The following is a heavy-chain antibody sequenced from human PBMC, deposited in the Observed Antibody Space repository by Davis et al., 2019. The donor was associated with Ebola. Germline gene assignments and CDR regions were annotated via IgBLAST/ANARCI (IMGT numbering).Heavy chain of an antibody. D-gene: IGHD2-2*01. CDR1: GFTFSSFG. Sequence: GGSLRLSCAASGFTFSSFGMNWVRQAPGKGLEWVSYISSSSSTIYYADSVKGRFTISRDNAKNSLYLQMNSLRDEDTAVYYCAGEGIVVVPAAKNYYYYYGMDVWGQGTTVTVSS. J-gene: IGHJ6*02. CDR2: ISSSSSTI. CDR3: AGEGIVVVPAAKNYYYYYGMDV. V-gene: IGHV3-48*02.